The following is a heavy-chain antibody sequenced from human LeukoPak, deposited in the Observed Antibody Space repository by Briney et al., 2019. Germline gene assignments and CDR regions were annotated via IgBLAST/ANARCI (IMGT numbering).Heavy chain of an antibody. J-gene: IGHJ4*02. CDR3: ARGGIAARPSDS. CDR1: GFTFSSYG. Sequence: GGSLRLSCAASGFTFSSYGMHWVRQAPGKGLEWVAVTSYDGSHKYYADSVKGRFTVSRDNSKNTVYLQMNSLRAEDTAVYFCARGGIAARPSDSWGQGTLVTVSS. CDR2: TSYDGSHK. D-gene: IGHD6-6*01. V-gene: IGHV3-30*03.